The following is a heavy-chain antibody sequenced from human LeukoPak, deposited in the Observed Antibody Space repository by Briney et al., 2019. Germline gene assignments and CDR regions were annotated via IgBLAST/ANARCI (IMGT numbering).Heavy chain of an antibody. V-gene: IGHV1-8*01. CDR2: MNPNGGNT. CDR1: GYTFTSYD. D-gene: IGHD2-21*01. CDR3: ARGLSYCGGDCLGY. Sequence: ASVKVSCKASGYTFTSYDINWVRQATGLGLEWMGWMNPNGGNTGYAQKFQGRVTMTRNTSISTAYMELSSLRSEDTAVYYCARGLSYCGGDCLGYWGQGTLVTVSS. J-gene: IGHJ4*02.